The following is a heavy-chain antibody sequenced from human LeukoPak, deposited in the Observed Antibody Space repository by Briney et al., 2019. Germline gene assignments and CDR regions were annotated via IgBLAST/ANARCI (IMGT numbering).Heavy chain of an antibody. V-gene: IGHV3-30*03. Sequence: GGSLRLSCAASGFTFSSFGMHWVRQAPGKVLEWLTVISYDGSNKYYADSVKGRFTISRDNSENTLYLQMSSLRAEDTAIYYCARDNDSRDPPHFDYWGQGTLVTVSS. CDR3: ARDNDSRDPPHFDY. J-gene: IGHJ4*02. CDR2: ISYDGSNK. CDR1: GFTFSSFG. D-gene: IGHD3-16*01.